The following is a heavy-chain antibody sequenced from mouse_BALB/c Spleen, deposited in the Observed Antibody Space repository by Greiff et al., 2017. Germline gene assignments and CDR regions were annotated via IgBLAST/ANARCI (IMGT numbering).Heavy chain of an antibody. CDR1: GFTFSSFG. V-gene: IGHV5-17*02. J-gene: IGHJ4*01. CDR2: ISSGSSTI. Sequence: EVHLVESGGGLVQPGGSRKLSCAASGFTFSSFGMHWVRQAPEKGLEWVAYISSGSSTIYSADTVKGRFTISRDNPKNTLFLQMTSLRSEDTAMYYCARSPGRYYAMDYWGQGTSVTVSS. D-gene: IGHD3-3*01. CDR3: ARSPGRYYAMDY.